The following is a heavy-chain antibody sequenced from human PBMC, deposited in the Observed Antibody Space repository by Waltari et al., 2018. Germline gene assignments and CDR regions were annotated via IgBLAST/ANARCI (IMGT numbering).Heavy chain of an antibody. D-gene: IGHD6-19*01. V-gene: IGHV4-34*01. CDR2: INHSGTT. CDR3: ARASIAVAGKVDY. Sequence: QVQLQQWAAGLLKPSETLSLTGAVYGGSFSCYYWSWLRQPPGKGLEWIGEINHSGTTNYNPSLKSRVTISVDTSKNQFSLKLSSVTAADTAVYYCARASIAVAGKVDYWGQGTLVTVSS. J-gene: IGHJ4*02. CDR1: GGSFSCYY.